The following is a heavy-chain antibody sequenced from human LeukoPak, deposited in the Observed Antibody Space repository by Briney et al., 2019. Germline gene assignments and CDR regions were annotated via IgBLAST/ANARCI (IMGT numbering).Heavy chain of an antibody. CDR2: IGTAGDT. CDR3: AVGLTMDYAFDI. Sequence: TGGSLRLSCAASGFTFSSYDMHWFRQATGKGLEWVSAIGTAGDTYYPGSVKGRFTISRENAKNSLYLQMNSLRAGDTAVYYCAVGLTMDYAFDIWGQGTMVTVSS. J-gene: IGHJ3*02. D-gene: IGHD3-3*01. V-gene: IGHV3-13*01. CDR1: GFTFSSYD.